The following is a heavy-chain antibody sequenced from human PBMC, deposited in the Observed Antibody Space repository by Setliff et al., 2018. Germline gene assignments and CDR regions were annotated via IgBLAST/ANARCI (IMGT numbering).Heavy chain of an antibody. D-gene: IGHD5-12*01. CDR1: GGSISSYY. V-gene: IGHV4-59*01. CDR3: ARDHRDGYNAPYYYYYMDV. CDR2: IYYSGST. J-gene: IGHJ6*03. Sequence: PSETLSLTCTVSGGSISSYYWSWIRQPPGKGLEWIGYIYYSGSTNYSPSLKSRVTISVDTSKNQLSLKLNSVTAADTAVYYCARDHRDGYNAPYYYYYMDVWGKGTTVTVSS.